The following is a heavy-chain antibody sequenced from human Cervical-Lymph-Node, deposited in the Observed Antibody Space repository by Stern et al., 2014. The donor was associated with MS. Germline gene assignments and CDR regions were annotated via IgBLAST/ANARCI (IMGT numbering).Heavy chain of an antibody. J-gene: IGHJ5*02. CDR2: IYYNGST. CDR1: GGSISSYY. CDR3: ARVPHDYGPLGWSDP. V-gene: IGHV4-59*01. Sequence: QLQLQESGPGLVKPSETLSLTCTVSGGSISSYYWSWIRQPPGKGLEWVGYIYYNGSTNYNPSLMSRLSTFSDTYKKTLSLKLSSVTAADTAVYYCARVPHDYGPLGWSDPWGQGTLVTVSS. D-gene: IGHD4-17*01.